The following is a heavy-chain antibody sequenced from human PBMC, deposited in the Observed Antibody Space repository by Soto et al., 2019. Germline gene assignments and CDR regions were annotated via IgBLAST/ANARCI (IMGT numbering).Heavy chain of an antibody. CDR2: ISSSGTGI. Sequence: GGSLRLSCAASGFTFSDYYMTWIRQAPGKGLEWASYISSSGTGIYYADSVKGRFTISRDNAKNSLYLQMSSLRAEDTAVYYCARAYSDAFDIWGQGTMVTVSS. V-gene: IGHV3-11*01. CDR1: GFTFSDYY. J-gene: IGHJ3*02. D-gene: IGHD2-15*01. CDR3: ARAYSDAFDI.